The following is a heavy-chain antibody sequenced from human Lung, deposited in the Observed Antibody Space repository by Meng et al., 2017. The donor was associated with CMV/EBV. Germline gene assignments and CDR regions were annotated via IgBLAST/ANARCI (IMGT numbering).Heavy chain of an antibody. CDR2: INQDGSQS. V-gene: IGHV3-7*01. D-gene: IGHD5-24*01. CDR1: GFSLSNYW. Sequence: ESXKISXVASGFSLSNYWMTWVRQAPGKALGWVANINQDGSQSYYVDSVRGRFTITRDNGGNSLYLQMNSLGGDDTAVYYCARDPNEDGGVTLDNWGKGIXVTVSA. CDR3: ARDPNEDGGVTLDN. J-gene: IGHJ4*02.